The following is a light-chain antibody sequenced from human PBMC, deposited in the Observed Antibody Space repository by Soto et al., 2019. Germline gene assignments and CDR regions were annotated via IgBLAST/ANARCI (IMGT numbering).Light chain of an antibody. CDR2: GAS. J-gene: IGKJ2*01. V-gene: IGKV3-11*01. Sequence: EIVLPQSPATLSLSPGERATLSCRASQSVSSYLAWYQHKPGQPPRLLIYGASNRATVIPARFSGSWSGTDFTLTISSLAPEDFAVYYCQQRANWRTFGQGTKLEIK. CDR1: QSVSSY. CDR3: QQRANWRT.